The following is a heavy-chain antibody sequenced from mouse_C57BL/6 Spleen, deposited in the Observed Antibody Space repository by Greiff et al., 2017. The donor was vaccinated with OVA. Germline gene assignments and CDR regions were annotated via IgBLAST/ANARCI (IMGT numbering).Heavy chain of an antibody. CDR2: IYPGSGST. CDR3: ARWGVSYAMDY. V-gene: IGHV1-55*01. CDR1: GYTFTSYW. J-gene: IGHJ4*01. Sequence: VQLQQPGAELVKPGASVKMSCKASGYTFTSYWITWVKQRPGQGLEWIGDIYPGSGSTNYNEKFKSKATLTVDTSSSTSYMQLSSLTSEDSAVYYCARWGVSYAMDYWGQGTSVTVSS.